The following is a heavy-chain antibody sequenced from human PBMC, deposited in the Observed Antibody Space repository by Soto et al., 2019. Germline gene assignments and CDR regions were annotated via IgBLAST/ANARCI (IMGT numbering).Heavy chain of an antibody. Sequence: GGSLRLSCAASGFTFSSYAMHWVRQAPGKGLEWVAVISYDKSNKYYADTVKGQFTISRDNSKNTLYLQMNSLRAEDTDVYYCASGAVPATPYYFDYWGQGTLVTVSS. D-gene: IGHD2-2*01. J-gene: IGHJ4*02. V-gene: IGHV3-30-3*01. CDR2: ISYDKSNK. CDR3: ASGAVPATPYYFDY. CDR1: GFTFSSYA.